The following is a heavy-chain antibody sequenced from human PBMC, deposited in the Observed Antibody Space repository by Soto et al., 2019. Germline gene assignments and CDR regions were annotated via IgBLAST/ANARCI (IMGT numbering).Heavy chain of an antibody. J-gene: IGHJ4*02. V-gene: IGHV3-66*01. CDR1: GFTVSSNY. Sequence: PGGSLKLSCAASGFTVSSNYMSWARQAPGKGLEWVSVIYSGGSTYYADSVKGRFIISRDDSKNTLFLQMNSLRAEDTAVYYCATAKLLLPWLFDYWGQGTVVTVSS. CDR2: IYSGGST. CDR3: ATAKLLLPWLFDY. D-gene: IGHD2-15*01.